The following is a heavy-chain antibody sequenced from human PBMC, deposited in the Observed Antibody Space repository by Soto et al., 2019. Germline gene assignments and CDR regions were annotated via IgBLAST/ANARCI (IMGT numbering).Heavy chain of an antibody. CDR1: GYTFTSYG. CDR3: ARVVGALGHGFDP. D-gene: IGHD1-26*01. CDR2: ISAYNGNT. J-gene: IGHJ5*02. V-gene: IGHV1-18*01. Sequence: QVQLEQSGAEVKKPGASVKVSCKASGYTFTSYGISWVRQAPGQGLEWMGRISAYNGNTNYAQKLQGRGTMTTDTSTSTAYRELRSLRSDDTAVYYCARVVGALGHGFDPWGQGTLVTVSS.